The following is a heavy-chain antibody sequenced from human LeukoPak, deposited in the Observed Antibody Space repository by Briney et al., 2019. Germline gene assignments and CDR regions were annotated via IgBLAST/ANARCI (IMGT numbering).Heavy chain of an antibody. V-gene: IGHV3-23*01. Sequence: PGGSLRPSCAASGFTFSSYAMSWVRQAPGKGLEWVSGISGSGGRTYYPNSVKGRFTISRDNSKNTMYLQMNSLRAEDTAVYYCAKEAREYSNGDDYYYYYMDVWGKGTTVTVSS. J-gene: IGHJ6*03. CDR1: GFTFSSYA. CDR3: AKEAREYSNGDDYYYYYMDV. CDR2: ISGSGGRT. D-gene: IGHD5-18*01.